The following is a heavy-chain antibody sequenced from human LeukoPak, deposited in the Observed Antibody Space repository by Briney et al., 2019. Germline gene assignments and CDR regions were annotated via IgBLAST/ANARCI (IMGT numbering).Heavy chain of an antibody. Sequence: GESLKISCKGSGYSFTSYWIGWVRQMPGKGLEWMGIIYPGDSDTRYSPSFQGQVTISADKSISTAYLQWSSLKASDTAMYYCARPYCSGGSCYPINYFDYWGQGTLVTVSS. CDR2: IYPGDSDT. CDR1: GYSFTSYW. CDR3: ARPYCSGGSCYPINYFDY. D-gene: IGHD2-15*01. V-gene: IGHV5-51*01. J-gene: IGHJ4*02.